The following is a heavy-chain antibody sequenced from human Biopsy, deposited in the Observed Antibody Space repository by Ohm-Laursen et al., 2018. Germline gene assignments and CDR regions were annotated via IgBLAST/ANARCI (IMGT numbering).Heavy chain of an antibody. D-gene: IGHD2-15*01. J-gene: IGHJ5*02. V-gene: IGHV3-72*01. CDR2: IRDKANSYTT. CDR3: ARAGRYCSGGGCYSWFDP. CDR1: GFSFSDNY. Sequence: SLRLSCAAPGFSFSDNYMDWVLQAPGKGLEWVGRIRDKANSYTTDYAASVKGRFTISRDDSKNSLYLQMNSLKTEDTALYYCARAGRYCSGGGCYSWFDPWGQGTLVTVSS.